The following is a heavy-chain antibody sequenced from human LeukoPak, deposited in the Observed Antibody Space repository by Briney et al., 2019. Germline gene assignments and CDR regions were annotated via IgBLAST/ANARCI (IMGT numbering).Heavy chain of an antibody. V-gene: IGHV4-39*07. D-gene: IGHD6-19*01. CDR1: GGSISSSSYY. J-gene: IGHJ4*02. Sequence: SQTLSLTCTVSGGSISSSSYYWGWIRQPPGKGLEWIGSIYYSGSTYYNPSLRSRVTISVDTSKNQFSLKLSSVTAADTAVYYCARDEGSGLDYWGQGTLVTVSS. CDR3: ARDEGSGLDY. CDR2: IYYSGST.